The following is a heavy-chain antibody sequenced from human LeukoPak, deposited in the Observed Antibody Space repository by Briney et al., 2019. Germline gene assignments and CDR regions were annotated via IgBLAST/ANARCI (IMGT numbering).Heavy chain of an antibody. Sequence: GGSLRLSCEVSGSGFTFGNFAMSWVRQAPGKGLEWVSGISGSGYYTYYADSVKGRFTISRDNSKNTVYIQINSLRAEDTAVNFFGEEGSWGDYQFYFYMDVWGKGTTVTVSS. CDR1: GSGFTFGNFA. CDR2: ISGSGYYT. CDR3: GEEGSWGDYQFYFYMDV. D-gene: IGHD2-2*01. V-gene: IGHV3-23*01. J-gene: IGHJ6*03.